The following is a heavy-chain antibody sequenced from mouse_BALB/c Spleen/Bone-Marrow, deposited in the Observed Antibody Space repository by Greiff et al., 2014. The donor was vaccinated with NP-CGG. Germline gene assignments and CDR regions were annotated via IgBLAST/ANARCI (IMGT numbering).Heavy chain of an antibody. J-gene: IGHJ2*01. CDR1: GFTFSRFG. CDR3: GRGDY. V-gene: IGHV5-17*02. CDR2: ISSGSSSI. Sequence: VESGGGLVQPGGSRRLSCAASGFTFSRFGMHWVRQAPEKGLEWVAFISSGSSSIYYTDTVKGRFTTSRDNPKNTLFLQMTSLRSEDTAMYYCGRGDYWGQGTTLTVSS.